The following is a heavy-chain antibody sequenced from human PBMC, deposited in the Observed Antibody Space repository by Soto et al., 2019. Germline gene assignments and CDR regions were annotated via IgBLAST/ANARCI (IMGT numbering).Heavy chain of an antibody. CDR2: LSWNSGSI. V-gene: IGHV3-9*01. CDR3: AKDAGSTEYFFAS. Sequence: EVQLVESGGGLVQPGRSLRLSCAASGFTFDDYAMHWVRQAPGKGLEWVSGLSWNSGSIAYADSVKGRFTISRDNAKSTLSLQMNSLRPEDTGVYYCAKDAGSTEYFFASWGQGTLVSVSS. J-gene: IGHJ4*02. CDR1: GFTFDDYA.